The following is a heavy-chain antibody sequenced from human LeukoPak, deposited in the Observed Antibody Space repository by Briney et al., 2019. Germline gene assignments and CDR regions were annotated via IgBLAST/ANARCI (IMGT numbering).Heavy chain of an antibody. Sequence: ASVKVSCKASGYTFTGYYIHWVRQAPGQGFEWMAWMNPNSGGTSYAQKFQGRVTMTRDTSISTGYMELSRLRFDDTAVYYCAINKAAKSLDYWGRGTLVTVSS. J-gene: IGHJ4*02. CDR3: AINKAAKSLDY. CDR2: MNPNSGGT. CDR1: GYTFTGYY. D-gene: IGHD6-25*01. V-gene: IGHV1-2*02.